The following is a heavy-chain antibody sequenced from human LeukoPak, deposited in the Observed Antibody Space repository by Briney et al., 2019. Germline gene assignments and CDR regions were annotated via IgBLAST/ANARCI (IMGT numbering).Heavy chain of an antibody. Sequence: PSQTLSLICTVASGSTRNYHWGWIRQPPGKGLEWVGYIYYRGSTNYNPSLESRVTISVDMSKNQFSLKLSPVTAADTAVYSCARQYDYDSSGYYFGYWGQGTLVTVSS. CDR2: IYYRGST. CDR3: ARQYDYDSSGYYFGY. J-gene: IGHJ4*02. V-gene: IGHV4-59*08. D-gene: IGHD3-22*01. CDR1: SGSTRNYH.